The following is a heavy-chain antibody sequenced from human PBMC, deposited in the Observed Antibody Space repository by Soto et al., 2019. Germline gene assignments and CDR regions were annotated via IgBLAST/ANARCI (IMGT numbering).Heavy chain of an antibody. CDR3: ARMATFGSLNWFDP. CDR2: INPNSGGT. Sequence: ASVKVSCKASGYIFTGYHMHWVRQAPGQGLEWMGWINPNSGGTKYAQKFQGRVTMTRDTSISTAYMELSNLRSDDTAVYYCARMATFGSLNWFDPWGQGTLVTVSS. D-gene: IGHD3-16*01. V-gene: IGHV1-2*02. J-gene: IGHJ5*02. CDR1: GYIFTGYH.